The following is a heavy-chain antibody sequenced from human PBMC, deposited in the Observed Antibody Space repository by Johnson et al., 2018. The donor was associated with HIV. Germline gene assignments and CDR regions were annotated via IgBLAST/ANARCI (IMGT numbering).Heavy chain of an antibody. CDR2: ISWDGDST. CDR3: AKDNGKYYYGSGSLDAFDI. Sequence: VQLVESGGVVVQPGGSLRLSCAASGFTFDDYTMHWVRQAPGKGLEWVSLISWDGDSTYYADSVTGRFTISSDNSKNSLYLQMNSLRTEDTALYFCAKDNGKYYYGSGSLDAFDIWGQGTMVTVSS. J-gene: IGHJ3*02. D-gene: IGHD3-10*01. V-gene: IGHV3-43*01. CDR1: GFTFDDYT.